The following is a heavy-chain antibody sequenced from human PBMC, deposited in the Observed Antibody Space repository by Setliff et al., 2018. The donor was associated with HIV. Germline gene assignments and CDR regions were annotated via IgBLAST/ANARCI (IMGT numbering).Heavy chain of an antibody. Sequence: GASVKVSCKASGGTFSSYGISWVRQAPGQGLEWMGWISAYNGHTNYAQKFQGRVTMTIDTSTSTAYTELRSLRSDDTAVYYCARDVPTYCSSINCYDTMNQNWFDPWGQGILVTVSS. D-gene: IGHD2-2*01. CDR1: GGTFSSYG. J-gene: IGHJ5*02. CDR3: ARDVPTYCSSINCYDTMNQNWFDP. CDR2: ISAYNGHT. V-gene: IGHV1-18*01.